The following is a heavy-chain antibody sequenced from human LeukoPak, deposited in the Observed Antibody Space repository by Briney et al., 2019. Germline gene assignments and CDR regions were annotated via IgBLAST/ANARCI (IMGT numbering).Heavy chain of an antibody. J-gene: IGHJ4*02. D-gene: IGHD1/OR15-1a*01. CDR3: ARGTSGPLDY. V-gene: IGHV3-13*04. CDR2: IGTADDT. Sequence: GGSLRLSCAASGFTFSRYDMHWVRQATGEGLEWVSLIGTADDTYYADSVKGRFSVSREDAKNSFYLQMNSLRAGDTAVYYCARGTSGPLDYWGQGTLVTVSS. CDR1: GFTFSRYD.